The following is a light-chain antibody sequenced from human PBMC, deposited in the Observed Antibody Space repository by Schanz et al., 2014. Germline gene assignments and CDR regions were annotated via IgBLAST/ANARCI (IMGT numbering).Light chain of an antibody. CDR2: DNT. J-gene: IGLJ1*01. Sequence: QSVLTQPPSVSGAPGQGVTISCTGSASNIGAGYDVHWYQQVPGTAPKPLIFDNTNRPSGVPDRFSGSKSGTSASLAITGLQADDEADYYCQSYDSSLSGSNVFGTGTKLTVL. CDR1: ASNIGAGYD. CDR3: QSYDSSLSGSNV. V-gene: IGLV1-40*01.